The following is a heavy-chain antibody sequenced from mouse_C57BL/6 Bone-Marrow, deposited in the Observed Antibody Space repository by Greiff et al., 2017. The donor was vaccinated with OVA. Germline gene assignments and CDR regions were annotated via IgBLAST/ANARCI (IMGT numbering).Heavy chain of an antibody. V-gene: IGHV1-81*01. Sequence: QVQLQQSGAELARPGASVKLSCKASGYTFTSYGISWVKQRTGQGLEWIGEIYPRSGNTYYNEKFKGKATLTADKSSSTAYMELRSLTSEDSAVYFCARVEVYYGSSYWYFDVWGTGTTVTVSS. D-gene: IGHD1-1*01. J-gene: IGHJ1*03. CDR1: GYTFTSYG. CDR2: IYPRSGNT. CDR3: ARVEVYYGSSYWYFDV.